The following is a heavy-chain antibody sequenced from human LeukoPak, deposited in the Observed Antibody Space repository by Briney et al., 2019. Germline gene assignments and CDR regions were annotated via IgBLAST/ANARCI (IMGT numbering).Heavy chain of an antibody. CDR3: ARVGVYCGGDCYSRDGFDY. V-gene: IGHV1-2*06. CDR1: GYTFTGYY. CDR2: INPNSGGT. J-gene: IGHJ4*02. D-gene: IGHD2-21*02. Sequence: ASVTVSCKASGYTFTGYYMHWVRQAPGQGLEWMGRINPNSGGTNYAQKFQGRVTMTRDTSISTAYMELSRLRSDDTAVYYCARVGVYCGGDCYSRDGFDYWGQGTLVTVSS.